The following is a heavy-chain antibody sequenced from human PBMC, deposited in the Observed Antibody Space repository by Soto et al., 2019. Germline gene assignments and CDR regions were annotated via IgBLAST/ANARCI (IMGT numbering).Heavy chain of an antibody. CDR1: GFTFSSFE. D-gene: IGHD6-25*01. Sequence: GGSLRLSCAGSGFTFSSFEMIWVRQAPGKALEWGLYISGTDATIYYAEAVKGRFTISRDSAKDDRNLQLNSLRGGDTAAYFFASGQSAAGYYYGRVDWGHGTTVT. CDR3: ASGQSAAGYYYGRVD. V-gene: IGHV3-48*03. CDR2: ISGTDATI. J-gene: IGHJ6*02.